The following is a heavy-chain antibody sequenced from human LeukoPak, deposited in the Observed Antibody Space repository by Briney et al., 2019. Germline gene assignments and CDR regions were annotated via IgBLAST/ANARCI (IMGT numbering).Heavy chain of an antibody. Sequence: GASVKVSCKASGYTFTSYGISWVRQAPGQGLEWMGWISAYNGNTNYAQKLQGRVTMTTDTSTSTAYMELRSLRSDDTAVYYCARDSWELLGARGWFDPWGQGTLVTVSS. CDR2: ISAYNGNT. CDR1: GYTFTSYG. D-gene: IGHD1-26*01. J-gene: IGHJ5*02. V-gene: IGHV1-18*01. CDR3: ARDSWELLGARGWFDP.